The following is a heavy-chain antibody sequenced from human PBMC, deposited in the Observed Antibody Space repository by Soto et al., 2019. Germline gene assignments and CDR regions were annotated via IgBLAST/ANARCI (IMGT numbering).Heavy chain of an antibody. J-gene: IGHJ6*02. D-gene: IGHD2-2*01. CDR2: IIPTFGTA. CDR1: GGTFSSYG. CDR3: AKSRDAYTFYFYYGMDG. Sequence: CTASGGTFSSYGISRLRLARRQVLEWMGGIIPTFGTANYAQKFQGRVTITADESTSTAYMELSSLTAEDTAVYFCAKSRDAYTFYFYYGMDGWGQGTAVTVS. V-gene: IGHV1-69*01.